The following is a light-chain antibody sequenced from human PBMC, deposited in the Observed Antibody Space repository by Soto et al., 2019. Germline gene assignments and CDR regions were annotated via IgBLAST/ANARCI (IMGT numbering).Light chain of an antibody. Sequence: SYELTQPPSVSVAPGKTARITCGGNNIGSKSVHWYQQKPGQAPVLVIYYDSDRPSGIPERFSGSNSGNTATLTISRVEAGDKADNYCQVWYSSSDHNYVFGTGTKVTVL. V-gene: IGLV3-21*04. CDR1: NIGSKS. CDR3: QVWYSSSDHNYV. CDR2: YDS. J-gene: IGLJ1*01.